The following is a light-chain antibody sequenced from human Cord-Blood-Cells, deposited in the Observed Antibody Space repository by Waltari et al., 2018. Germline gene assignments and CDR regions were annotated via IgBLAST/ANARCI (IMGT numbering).Light chain of an antibody. CDR3: CSYAGSYTLV. CDR2: DVS. V-gene: IGLV2-11*01. Sequence: QSALTQPRPVSGSPAQSVTISSTGTSSDVGGYHYFSWYQQNPGKAPKLMIYDVSKRPSGVPDRFSGSKSGNTASLTISGLQAEDEADYYCCSYAGSYTLVFGGGTKLTVL. CDR1: SSDVGGYHY. J-gene: IGLJ2*01.